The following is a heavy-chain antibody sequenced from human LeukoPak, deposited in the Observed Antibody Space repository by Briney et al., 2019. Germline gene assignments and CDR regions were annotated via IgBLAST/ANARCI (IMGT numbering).Heavy chain of an antibody. Sequence: SGGSLRLSCAASGFTFNTYWMHWVRQAPGEGLEWASSISGSGAGTDYADSVKGRFTISRDNSKNTLYLQMNSLRADDTAEYYCATNHDFWSGKPPRGPDYWGQGTLVTVSS. CDR2: ISGSGAGT. D-gene: IGHD3-3*01. J-gene: IGHJ4*02. V-gene: IGHV3-23*01. CDR3: ATNHDFWSGKPPRGPDY. CDR1: GFTFNTYW.